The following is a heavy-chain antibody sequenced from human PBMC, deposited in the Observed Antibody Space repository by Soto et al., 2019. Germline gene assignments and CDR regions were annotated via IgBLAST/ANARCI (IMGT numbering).Heavy chain of an antibody. CDR3: ARDNSSSWYGQTNSFDP. J-gene: IGHJ5*02. V-gene: IGHV3-33*01. Sequence: QVQLVESGGGVVQPGRSLRLSCAASGFTFSSYGMHWVRQAPGKGLAWVAVIWYDGSNKYYADSVKGRFTISRDNSKNTLYLQMNSLRAEDTAVYYCARDNSSSWYGQTNSFDPWGQGTLVTVSS. D-gene: IGHD6-13*01. CDR1: GFTFSSYG. CDR2: IWYDGSNK.